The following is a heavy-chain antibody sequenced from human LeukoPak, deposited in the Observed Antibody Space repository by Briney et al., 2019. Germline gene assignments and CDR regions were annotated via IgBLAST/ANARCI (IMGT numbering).Heavy chain of an antibody. D-gene: IGHD5-18*01. J-gene: IGHJ4*02. CDR2: IWYDGSNK. V-gene: IGHV3-33*06. Sequence: PGGSLRLSCAASGFTFSSYGMHWVRQAPGKGLEWVAVIWYDGSNKYYADSVKGRFTISRDNPKNTLYLQMNSLRAEDTAVYYCAKDWGSYGYNLVDYWGQGTLVTVSS. CDR3: AKDWGSYGYNLVDY. CDR1: GFTFSSYG.